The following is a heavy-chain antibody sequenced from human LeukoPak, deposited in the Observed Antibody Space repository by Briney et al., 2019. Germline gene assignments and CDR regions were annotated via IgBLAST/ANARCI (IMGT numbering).Heavy chain of an antibody. CDR3: ARHKREGTSSDRTLDY. J-gene: IGHJ4*02. CDR2: TNPSDSET. CDR1: GYSFASYW. D-gene: IGHD6-6*01. Sequence: GESLKISCKGSGYSFASYWIGWVHQMPGKGLEWMGITNPSDSETRYSPSFQGQVTISADKSISTAYLQWSSLKASDTAMYYCARHKREGTSSDRTLDYWGQGTLVTVSS. V-gene: IGHV5-51*07.